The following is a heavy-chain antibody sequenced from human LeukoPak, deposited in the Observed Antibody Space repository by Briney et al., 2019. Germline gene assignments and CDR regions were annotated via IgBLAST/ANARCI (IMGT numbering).Heavy chain of an antibody. J-gene: IGHJ4*02. CDR3: AKSISSGYKTQFDY. CDR1: GFTFSSYW. D-gene: IGHD3-22*01. Sequence: AGGSLRLSCAASGFTFSSYWMSWVRQAPGKGLEWVANIKQDGSEKYYVDSVKGRFTISRDNAKNSLYLQMNSLRAEDTALYYCAKSISSGYKTQFDYWGQGTLVTVSS. CDR2: IKQDGSEK. V-gene: IGHV3-7*03.